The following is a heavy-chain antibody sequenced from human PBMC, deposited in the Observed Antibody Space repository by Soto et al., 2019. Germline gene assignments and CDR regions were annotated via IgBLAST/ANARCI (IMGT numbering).Heavy chain of an antibody. Sequence: QVQLQESGPGLVKPSQTLSLTCTVSGGSISSGGYYWGWIRQRPGKGQEWCGYIYYSGSTYYNPSPQHRVTISVDTSKNQFTLTLSSVTGADTAVYYCAIYCSGGSCYLDYWGQGTLVTVSS. J-gene: IGHJ4*02. V-gene: IGHV4-31*03. CDR2: IYYSGST. D-gene: IGHD2-15*01. CDR1: GGSISSGGYY. CDR3: AIYCSGGSCYLDY.